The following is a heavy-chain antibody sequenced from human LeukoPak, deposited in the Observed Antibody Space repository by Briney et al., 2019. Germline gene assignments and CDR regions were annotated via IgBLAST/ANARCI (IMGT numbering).Heavy chain of an antibody. V-gene: IGHV4-59*01. CDR3: ATVLRYFDWLGSPYDAFDI. CDR1: GGSIRSYY. D-gene: IGHD3-9*01. Sequence: PSETLSLTCTVSGGSIRSYYWSWIRQPPGKGLEWIGNTYYSGSTNYNPSLKSRVTISVDTSKNQFSLKLNSVTAADTAMYYCATVLRYFDWLGSPYDAFDIWGQGTMVTVSS. CDR2: TYYSGST. J-gene: IGHJ3*02.